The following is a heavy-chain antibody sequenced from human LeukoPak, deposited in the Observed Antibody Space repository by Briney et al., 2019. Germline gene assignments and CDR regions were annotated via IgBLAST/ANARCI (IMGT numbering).Heavy chain of an antibody. Sequence: PSETLSLTCAVYGGSFSGYYWSWIRQPPGKGLEWIGEINHSGSTNHNPSLKSRVTISVDTSKNQFSLKLSSVTAADTAVYYCARGRYYYGSGSYYKVSPYIDYWGQGTLVTVSS. D-gene: IGHD3-10*01. CDR1: GGSFSGYY. J-gene: IGHJ4*02. V-gene: IGHV4-34*01. CDR2: INHSGST. CDR3: ARGRYYYGSGSYYKVSPYIDY.